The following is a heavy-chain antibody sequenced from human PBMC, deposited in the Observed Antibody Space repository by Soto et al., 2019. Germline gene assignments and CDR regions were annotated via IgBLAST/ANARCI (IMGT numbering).Heavy chain of an antibody. CDR3: ARVFSWWFDP. CDR1: GGSISSYY. V-gene: IGHV4-59*01. CDR2: IYYSGST. Sequence: QVQLQESGPGLVKPSETLSLTCTVSGGSISSYYWSWIRQPPGKGLEWIGYIYYSGSTNYNPSLKSRVTISVDTSKNQFSLKLSSVTAADTAVYYCARVFSWWFDPWGQGTLVTVSS. J-gene: IGHJ5*02.